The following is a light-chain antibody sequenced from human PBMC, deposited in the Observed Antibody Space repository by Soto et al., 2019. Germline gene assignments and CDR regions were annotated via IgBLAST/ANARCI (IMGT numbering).Light chain of an antibody. CDR1: TSDVGGYQD. J-gene: IGLJ1*01. Sequence: QSVLTQPASVSGSPGQSLTISCTGTTSDVGGYQDVSWYQQHPGKAPKLIMYDVNNRPSGISDRFSGSKSGNTASLNISGLQAEDEADYFCGSYTGRSSLYGLGRGTKLTGL. CDR2: DVN. CDR3: GSYTGRSSLYG. V-gene: IGLV2-14*03.